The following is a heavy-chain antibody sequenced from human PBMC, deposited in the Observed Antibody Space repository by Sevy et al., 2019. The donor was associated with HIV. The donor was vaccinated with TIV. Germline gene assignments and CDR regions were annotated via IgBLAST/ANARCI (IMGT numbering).Heavy chain of an antibody. J-gene: IGHJ4*02. CDR3: IRSRQLGYTAMVPDY. V-gene: IGHV3-49*04. Sequence: GGSLRLSCSTSGFNLGDYAMSWVRQSPGKVLEWVGFMRSKAFAGTTEYAASVKGRFTISTDDSKASAHLQMNSLRAEDTGVYYCIRSRQLGYTAMVPDYWGQGTLVTVSS. D-gene: IGHD5-18*01. CDR2: MRSKAFAGTT. CDR1: GFNLGDYA.